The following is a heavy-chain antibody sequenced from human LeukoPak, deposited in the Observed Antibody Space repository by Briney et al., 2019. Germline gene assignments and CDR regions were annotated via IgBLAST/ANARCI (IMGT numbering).Heavy chain of an antibody. CDR2: ISYDGSNK. V-gene: IGHV3-30-3*01. Sequence: TGGSLRLSCAASGFTFSSYAMHWVRQAPGKGLEWVAVISYDGSNKYYADSVKGRFTISRDNSKNTLYLQMNSLRAEDTAVYYCARDQRRVAAAGTTIFDYWGQGTLDTVSS. CDR3: ARDQRRVAAAGTTIFDY. D-gene: IGHD6-13*01. J-gene: IGHJ4*02. CDR1: GFTFSSYA.